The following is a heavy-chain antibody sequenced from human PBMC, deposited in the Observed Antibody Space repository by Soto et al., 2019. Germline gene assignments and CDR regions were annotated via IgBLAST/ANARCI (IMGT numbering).Heavy chain of an antibody. V-gene: IGHV3-23*01. Sequence: GESLKISCAASGFTFSSYAMSWVRQAPGKGLEWVSAISGSGGSKYDADSVKGRFTISRDNSKNTLYLQMNSLRAEDTAVYYCAKDIVGAISSYWYFDLWGRGTLVTVSS. J-gene: IGHJ2*01. D-gene: IGHD1-26*01. CDR3: AKDIVGAISSYWYFDL. CDR1: GFTFSSYA. CDR2: ISGSGGSK.